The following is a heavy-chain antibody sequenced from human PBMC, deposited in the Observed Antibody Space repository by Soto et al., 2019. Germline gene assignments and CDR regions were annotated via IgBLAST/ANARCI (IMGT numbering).Heavy chain of an antibody. CDR2: IYHTGRS. J-gene: IGHJ4*02. CDR3: ARTGFGTGWCFDY. V-gene: IGHV4-38-2*01. CDR1: GYSISNGYY. Sequence: SETLSLTCAVSGYSISNGYYWGWIRQPPGKGLEWIATIYHTGRSYYNPSLKSRFTISINTSNNHFSLKLTSVTAADTAMYYCARTGFGTGWCFDYWGQGALVTVSS. D-gene: IGHD6-19*01.